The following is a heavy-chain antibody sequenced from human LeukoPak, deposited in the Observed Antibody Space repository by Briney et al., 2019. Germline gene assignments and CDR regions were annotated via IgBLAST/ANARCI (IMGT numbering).Heavy chain of an antibody. D-gene: IGHD2-2*01. Sequence: AESLRISCKGSGYSFTSYWISWVRQMPGKGREWMGRIDPSDSYTYYSPSLQGHVTISADKSITTAYLQWSSLRASDTAMYYCARRQYLVDYFDYWGQGTLVTVSS. V-gene: IGHV5-10-1*01. CDR1: GYSFTSYW. CDR2: IDPSDSYT. J-gene: IGHJ4*02. CDR3: ARRQYLVDYFDY.